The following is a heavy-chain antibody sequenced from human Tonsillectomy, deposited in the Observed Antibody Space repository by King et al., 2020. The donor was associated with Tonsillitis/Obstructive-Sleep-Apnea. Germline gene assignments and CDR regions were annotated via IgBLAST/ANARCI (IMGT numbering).Heavy chain of an antibody. V-gene: IGHV5-51*01. CDR2: IYPGDSDT. Sequence: QLAQSGAEVKKPGESLKISCKGSGYTFTNYWIGWVRQMPGKGLEWIGFIYPGDSDTRYSPSFQGLVTISADKSINTAYLQWGSLKASDTAMYYCASTLEDQLLPYFFDYWGQGTLVTVSS. CDR3: ASTLEDQLLPYFFDY. J-gene: IGHJ4*02. CDR1: GYTFTNYW. D-gene: IGHD4-11*01.